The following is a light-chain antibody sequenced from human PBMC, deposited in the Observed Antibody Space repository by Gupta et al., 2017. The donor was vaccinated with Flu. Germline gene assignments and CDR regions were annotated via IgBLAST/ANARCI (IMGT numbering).Light chain of an antibody. CDR2: EAY. CDR1: QDRSNY. J-gene: IGKJ2*01. CDR3: KQYEHWPYT. V-gene: IGKV1-33*01. Sequence: PSSRSSSVGARTSIAGQASQDRSNYLSWFQQKPGKAPRRLIYEAYNLETGVPERFSGSGSGTDFTLNITSVEPEDMGIYYCKQYEHWPYTFGRGTKLEIK.